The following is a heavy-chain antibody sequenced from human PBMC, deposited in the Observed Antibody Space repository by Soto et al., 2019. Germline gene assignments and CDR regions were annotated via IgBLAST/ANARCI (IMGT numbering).Heavy chain of an antibody. V-gene: IGHV3-23*01. D-gene: IGHD3-10*01. J-gene: IGHJ3*02. CDR1: GFTFSSYA. CDR2: ISWSSGST. Sequence: GSLRLSCAASGFTFSSYAMSWVRQAPGKGLEWVSGISWSSGSTDYADSVKGRFTISRDNAKNSLYLQMNSLRAEDTALYYCAKLVSYGSGSYYGTTTSDAFDIWGQGTMVTVSS. CDR3: AKLVSYGSGSYYGTTTSDAFDI.